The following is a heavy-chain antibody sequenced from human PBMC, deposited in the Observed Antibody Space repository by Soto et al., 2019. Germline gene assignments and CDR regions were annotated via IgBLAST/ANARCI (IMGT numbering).Heavy chain of an antibody. J-gene: IGHJ4*02. CDR3: ESPLGAYSSSWYSDY. D-gene: IGHD6-13*01. Sequence: PGGSLRLSCAASGFTFSSYSMNWVRQAPGKGLEWVSYISSSGSTIYYADSVKGRFTISRDNAKNSLYLQMNSLRAEDTAVYCCESPLGAYSSSWYSDYWGQGTLVTVSS. V-gene: IGHV3-48*01. CDR2: ISSSGSTI. CDR1: GFTFSSYS.